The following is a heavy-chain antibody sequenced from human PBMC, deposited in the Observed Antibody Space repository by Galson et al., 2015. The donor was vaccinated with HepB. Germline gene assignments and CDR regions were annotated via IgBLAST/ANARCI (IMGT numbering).Heavy chain of an antibody. CDR3: ARERAEEGTTGPLFYSGMDV. J-gene: IGHJ6*02. CDR2: IIPIFGTA. V-gene: IGHV1-69*13. CDR1: GGTFSNYG. Sequence: SVTVSCKASGGTFSNYGISWVRQAPGQGLEWMGGIIPIFGTANYAQKFQGSVTITADESTSTAYMELSSLRSGDTAVYYCARERAEEGTTGPLFYSGMDVWGQGTTVTVSS. D-gene: IGHD1-1*01.